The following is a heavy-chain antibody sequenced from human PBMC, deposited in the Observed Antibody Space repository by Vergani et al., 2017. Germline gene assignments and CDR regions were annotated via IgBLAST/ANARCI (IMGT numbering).Heavy chain of an antibody. V-gene: IGHV1-69*01. CDR3: ARGEGYGDYAPPIAFDI. Sequence: QVQLVQSGAEVKKPGSSVKVSCKASGGTFSSYAISWVRQAPGQGLEWMGGIIPFFGTANYAQKFQGGVTITADESTSTAYMELSSLRSEDTAVYYCARGEGYGDYAPPIAFDIWGQGTMVTVSS. CDR1: GGTFSSYA. D-gene: IGHD4-17*01. J-gene: IGHJ3*02. CDR2: IIPFFGTA.